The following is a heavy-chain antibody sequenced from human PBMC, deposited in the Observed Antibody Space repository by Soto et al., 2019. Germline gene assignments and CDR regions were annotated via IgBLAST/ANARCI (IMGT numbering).Heavy chain of an antibody. CDR3: ARTRWSRSGCRPNVDF. CDR1: GGSFRGYY. Sequence: QVQLQQWGAGLLKPSETLSLPCAVYGGSFRGYYWSWIRQSAGKGLEWIGEINDSGSTNYNPSLKRRGSISEDTAKQPCSLRGRSLTSADTAVDYCARTRWSRSGCRPNVDFCGRATLVTVSS. CDR2: INDSGST. D-gene: IGHD3-3*01. V-gene: IGHV4-34*01. J-gene: IGHJ4*02.